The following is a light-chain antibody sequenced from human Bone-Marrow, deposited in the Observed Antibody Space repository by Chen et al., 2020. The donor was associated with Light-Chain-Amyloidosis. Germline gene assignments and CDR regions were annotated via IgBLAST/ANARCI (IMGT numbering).Light chain of an antibody. CDR1: QDVASG. CDR3: QQASTYPPWT. J-gene: IGKJ1*01. CDR2: ATS. Sequence: DIQMTQSPSSVSASIGDRVTITCRASQDVASGVAWYQQKPGRAPKLLMYATSVLQSGVSLRFSGSGSGTDFSLTIISLQPEDLAVYYCQQASTYPPWTFGQGTKVEIK. V-gene: IGKV1-12*01.